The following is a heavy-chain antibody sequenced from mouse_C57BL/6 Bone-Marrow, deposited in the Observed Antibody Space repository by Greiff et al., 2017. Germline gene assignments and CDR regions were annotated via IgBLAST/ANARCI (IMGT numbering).Heavy chain of an antibody. CDR1: GYAFSSYW. CDR2: IYPGDGDT. Sequence: VQLQQSGAELVKPGASVKISCKASGYAFSSYWMNWVKQRPGKGLEWIGQIYPGDGDTNYNGKFKGKATLTADKSSSTAYMQLSSLTSEDSAVYFCARRYDGYYGRDYWGQGTTLTVSS. CDR3: ARRYDGYYGRDY. D-gene: IGHD2-3*01. V-gene: IGHV1-80*01. J-gene: IGHJ2*01.